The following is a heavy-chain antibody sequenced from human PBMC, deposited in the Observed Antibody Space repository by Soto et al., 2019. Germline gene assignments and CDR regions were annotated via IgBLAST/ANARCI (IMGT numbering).Heavy chain of an antibody. Sequence: QVQLVASGGGVVQPWRSLRLSCTASGFTFSSYGIHWFRQAPGKGLEWVAVISYDGSNKYYADSVKGRFTISRDNSKNALYLQMNSLRAEDKAVYYCAMQDIVVVVAAPDYWGQGTLVTVSS. CDR3: AMQDIVVVVAAPDY. V-gene: IGHV3-30*03. CDR2: ISYDGSNK. J-gene: IGHJ4*02. D-gene: IGHD2-15*01. CDR1: GFTFSSYG.